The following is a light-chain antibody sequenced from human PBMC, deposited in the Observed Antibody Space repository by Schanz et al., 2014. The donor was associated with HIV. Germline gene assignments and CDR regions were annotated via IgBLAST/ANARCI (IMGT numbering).Light chain of an antibody. Sequence: DIQMTQSPSTLSASVGDRVTITCRASQSISSWLAWYQQKPGKAPKLLIYEASRLEDGVPSRFRGSGSGTVFTLTITSLQPDDFATYYCQQYDSYSTFGQGTRVDFK. CDR1: QSISSW. CDR3: QQYDSYST. CDR2: EAS. V-gene: IGKV1-5*03. J-gene: IGKJ1*01.